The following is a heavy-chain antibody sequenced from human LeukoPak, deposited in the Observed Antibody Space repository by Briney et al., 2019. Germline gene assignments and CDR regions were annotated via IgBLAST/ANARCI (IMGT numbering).Heavy chain of an antibody. CDR1: GFTVSSNY. J-gene: IGHJ3*02. V-gene: IGHV3-23*01. CDR3: AKPEGEVVTPYDAFDI. CDR2: ISGSGGST. Sequence: GGSLRLSCAASGFTVSSNYMSWVRQAPGKGLEWVSAISGSGGSTYYADSVKGRFTISRDNSKNTLYLQMNSLRAEDTAVYYCAKPEGEVVTPYDAFDIWGQGTMVTVSS. D-gene: IGHD2-15*01.